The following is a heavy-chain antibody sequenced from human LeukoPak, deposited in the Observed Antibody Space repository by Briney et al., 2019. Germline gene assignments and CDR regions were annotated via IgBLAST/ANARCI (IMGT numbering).Heavy chain of an antibody. Sequence: GGSLRLSCAASGFTVSSNYMSWVRQAPGKGLEWVSVIYSGGSTYYADSVKGRFTISRDNSKNTLYLQMNSLRAEDTAVYYCASRYCSGGSCYLDYYGMDVWAKGPRSPSP. D-gene: IGHD2-15*01. V-gene: IGHV3-53*01. CDR1: GFTVSSNY. CDR3: ASRYCSGGSCYLDYYGMDV. J-gene: IGHJ6*02. CDR2: IYSGGST.